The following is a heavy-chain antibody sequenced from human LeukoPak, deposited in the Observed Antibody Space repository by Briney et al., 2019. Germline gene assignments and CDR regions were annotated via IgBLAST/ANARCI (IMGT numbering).Heavy chain of an antibody. CDR3: ARALTAYDSSGYVDY. CDR2: ISAYNGNT. J-gene: IGHJ4*02. Sequence: VASVKVSCKASGYTFTSYGISWVRQAPGQGLEWMGWISAYNGNTNYAQKLQGRVTMTTDTSTSTAYMELRSLRSDDTAVYYCARALTAYDSSGYVDYCGQGTLVTVSS. V-gene: IGHV1-18*01. D-gene: IGHD3-22*01. CDR1: GYTFTSYG.